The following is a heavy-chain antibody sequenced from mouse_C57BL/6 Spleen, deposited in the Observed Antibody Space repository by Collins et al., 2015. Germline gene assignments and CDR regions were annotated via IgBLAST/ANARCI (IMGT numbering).Heavy chain of an antibody. V-gene: IGHV5-17*02. Sequence: DVQLVESGGGLVQPGGSRKLSCAASGFTFSSFGMHWVRQAPEKGLEWVAYISSGSSTIYYADTVKGRFTISRDNPKNTLFLQMTSLRSEDTAMYYCARAAPFAYWGQGTLVTVSA. J-gene: IGHJ3*01. CDR1: GFTFSSFG. CDR3: ARAAPFAY. CDR2: ISSGSSTI.